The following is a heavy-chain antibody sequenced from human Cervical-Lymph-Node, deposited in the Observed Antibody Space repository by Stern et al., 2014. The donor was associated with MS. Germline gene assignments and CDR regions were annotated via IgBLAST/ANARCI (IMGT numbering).Heavy chain of an antibody. D-gene: IGHD2/OR15-2a*01. V-gene: IGHV3-30*04. CDR2: ISYDGDNK. J-gene: IGHJ6*02. CDR1: GFSFSTYP. CDR3: ARANNYYGMDV. Sequence: VQLVESGGGVVQPGRSLRLSCAASGFSFSTYPMHWVRQAPGKGLDGVAFISYDGDNKSYAESVKGRFTISRDNYKNMLYLQINSLRADDTAVYYCARANNYYGMDVWGQGTTVTVSS.